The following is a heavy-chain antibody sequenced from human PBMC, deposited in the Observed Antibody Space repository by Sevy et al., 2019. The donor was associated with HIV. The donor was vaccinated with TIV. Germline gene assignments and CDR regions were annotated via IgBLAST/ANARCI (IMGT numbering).Heavy chain of an antibody. J-gene: IGHJ4*02. CDR1: GFTVSSNY. CDR3: ATGIAAAGHSFDY. CDR2: IYSDDST. V-gene: IGHV3-53*01. Sequence: GESLKISCAASGFTVSSNYMSWDRQAPGKGLEWVSVIYSDDSTYYADSVKGRFTISRDNSKNTLYLQMNSLRAEDTAVYYCATGIAAAGHSFDYWGQRTLVTVSS. D-gene: IGHD6-13*01.